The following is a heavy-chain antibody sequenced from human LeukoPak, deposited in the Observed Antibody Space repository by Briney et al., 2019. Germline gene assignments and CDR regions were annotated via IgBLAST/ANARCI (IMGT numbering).Heavy chain of an antibody. CDR1: GFTFGGYS. CDR3: ARDGGVSGYDLLDY. CDR2: IKHDGSER. J-gene: IGHJ4*02. V-gene: IGHV3-7*01. Sequence: GGSLRLSCAASGFTFGGYSMSWVRQAPGKGLEWVANIKHDGSERFYVDSVKGRFTISRDNAENSVFLQMNSLTVEDTAVYYCARDGGVSGYDLLDYWGQGTLVTVSS. D-gene: IGHD5-12*01.